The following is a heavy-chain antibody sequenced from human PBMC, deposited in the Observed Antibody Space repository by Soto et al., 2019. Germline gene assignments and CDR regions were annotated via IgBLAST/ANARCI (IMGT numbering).Heavy chain of an antibody. CDR2: LWFDGSHK. D-gene: IGHD5-12*01. Sequence: QVQLVESGGGVVQPGGSLRLSCEASGFTFSSYGMHWVRQAPGKGLEWVAVLWFDGSHKFYADSVKGRFTISRDNSKNTLYLQMNSLRVEDTAVYYFARDSGSDFYDFWGQGTLVTVSS. J-gene: IGHJ4*02. CDR3: ARDSGSDFYDF. V-gene: IGHV3-33*01. CDR1: GFTFSSYG.